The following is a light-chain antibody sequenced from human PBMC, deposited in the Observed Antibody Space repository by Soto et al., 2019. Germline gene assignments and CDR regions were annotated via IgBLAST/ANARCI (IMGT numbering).Light chain of an antibody. CDR2: GST. CDR1: GSNIGAPYD. CDR3: QSYDSSNTYV. J-gene: IGLJ1*01. Sequence: QSALTQPPSLSGAPGQRVTISCTGSGSNIGAPYDVHWYQHLPGTAPKLLIYGSTNRPSGVPGRFSGSKSGTSASLAITGLQAEDEADYYCQSYDSSNTYVFGSGTKVTVL. V-gene: IGLV1-40*01.